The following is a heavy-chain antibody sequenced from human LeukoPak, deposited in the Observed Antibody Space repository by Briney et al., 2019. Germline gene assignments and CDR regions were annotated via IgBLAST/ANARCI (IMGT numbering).Heavy chain of an antibody. CDR3: TGGYSSRKDAFDI. J-gene: IGHJ3*02. CDR2: IYYSGST. V-gene: IGHV4-31*03. Sequence: PSETLSLTCTVSGGSISSGGYYWSWLRQHPGTGLEWLGYIYYSGSTYYNPSLKSRVTISVDTSKNQSSLKLSSVTAADTAVYYCTGGYSSRKDAFDIWGQGTMVTVSS. CDR1: GGSISSGGYY. D-gene: IGHD6-13*01.